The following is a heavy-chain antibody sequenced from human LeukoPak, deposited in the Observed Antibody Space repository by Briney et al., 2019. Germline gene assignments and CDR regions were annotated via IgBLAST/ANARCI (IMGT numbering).Heavy chain of an antibody. CDR2: MNPNNGYG. J-gene: IGHJ4*02. V-gene: IGHV1-8*03. D-gene: IGHD3-16*01. CDR3: ARFGGGATKDDRLDY. Sequence: GASVKVSCKASGSIFTTYYINWVRLAPGQGLEWMAWMNPNNGYGGVAQKFQGRVTLSRNTDITTAYMELNRLRSDDPAVYYCARFGGGATKDDRLDYWGQGTLVTVSS. CDR1: GSIFTTYY.